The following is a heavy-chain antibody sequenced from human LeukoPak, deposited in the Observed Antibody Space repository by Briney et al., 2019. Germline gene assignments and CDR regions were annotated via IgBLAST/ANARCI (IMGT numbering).Heavy chain of an antibody. V-gene: IGHV4-30-4*08. J-gene: IGHJ6*02. Sequence: PSETLSLTCTVSGGSISSGDYYWSWIRQPPGKGLEWIGYIYYSGSTYYNPSLKSRVTISVDTSKNQFSLKLSSVTAADTAVYYCARDRRRGGYGDYYGMDVWGQGTTVTVSS. CDR3: ARDRRRGGYGDYYGMDV. CDR2: IYYSGST. D-gene: IGHD5-18*01. CDR1: GGSISSGDYY.